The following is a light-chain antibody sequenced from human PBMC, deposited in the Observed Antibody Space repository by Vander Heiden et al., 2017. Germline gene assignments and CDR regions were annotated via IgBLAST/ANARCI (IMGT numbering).Light chain of an antibody. V-gene: IGKV1-39*01. CDR3: QQSYSTPKT. J-gene: IGKJ1*01. CDR2: AAS. Sequence: DIQMIESSSSLSASVGDRVTITCRASQSISSYLNWYQQKPGKAPKLLIYAASSLQSGVPSMFSGSGSGTDFTLTISSLQPEDFATYYCQQSYSTPKTFGQGTKVEIK. CDR1: QSISSY.